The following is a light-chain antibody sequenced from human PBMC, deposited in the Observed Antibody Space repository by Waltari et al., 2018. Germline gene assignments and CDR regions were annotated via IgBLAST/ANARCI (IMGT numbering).Light chain of an antibody. CDR2: QDI. J-gene: IGLJ3*02. CDR1: ILGSKY. CDR3: QALGSNRWV. V-gene: IGLV3-1*01. Sequence: SSELTQPPSVSVSPGQTASITCSGDILGSKYASWYQHKPGQSPLLVIYQDINRPSGIPERFSVSKSGNTATLTISGTQAMDDADYYCQALGSNRWVFGGGTKLTVL.